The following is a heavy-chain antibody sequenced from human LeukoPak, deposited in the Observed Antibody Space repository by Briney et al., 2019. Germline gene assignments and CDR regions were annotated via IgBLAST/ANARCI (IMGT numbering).Heavy chain of an antibody. CDR2: INYSGST. J-gene: IGHJ4*02. CDR1: GGSISSGNYY. CDR3: ARRRSGYTSFEDFDF. Sequence: SETLSLTCTISGGSISSGNYYWGWIRQPPGKGLEWIGSINYSGSTYYNPSLKSRVTISVDTSNKQFSLIWSSVNAADTAMYYCARRRSGYTSFEDFDFWGQGTLVAVSS. D-gene: IGHD5-24*01. V-gene: IGHV4-39*01.